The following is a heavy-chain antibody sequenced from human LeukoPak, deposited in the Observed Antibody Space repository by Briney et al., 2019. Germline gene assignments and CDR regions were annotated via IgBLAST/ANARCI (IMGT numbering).Heavy chain of an antibody. V-gene: IGHV3-48*04. J-gene: IGHJ4*02. CDR3: ARDYASDY. CDR1: GFTFSSYG. Sequence: GGSLRLSCAASGFTFSSYGMHWVRQAPGKGLEWVSYISRSGDTIYFADSVKGRFTISRDNAKNSLYLQMSSLRAEDTAVYYCARDYASDYWGQGTLVTVSS. D-gene: IGHD3-10*01. CDR2: ISRSGDTI.